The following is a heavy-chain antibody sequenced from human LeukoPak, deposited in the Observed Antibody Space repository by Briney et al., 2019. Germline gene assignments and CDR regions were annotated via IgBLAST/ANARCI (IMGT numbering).Heavy chain of an antibody. CDR1: GFTFSSYA. V-gene: IGHV3-23*01. CDR2: IKDSGDTT. D-gene: IGHD2-15*01. J-gene: IGHJ4*02. Sequence: GGSLRLSCAASGFTFSSYAMCWVRQAPGKGLGWVSAIKDSGDTTYYADSVRGRFTISRDNSKNTLYLQMNSLRAEDTAIYYCAKYCSGATCSGYWGQGTLVTVSS. CDR3: AKYCSGATCSGY.